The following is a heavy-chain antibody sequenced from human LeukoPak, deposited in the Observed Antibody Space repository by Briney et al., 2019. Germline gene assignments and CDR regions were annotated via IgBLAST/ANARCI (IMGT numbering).Heavy chain of an antibody. CDR2: IIPIFGTA. J-gene: IGHJ5*02. Sequence: ASVKVSCKASGGTFSSYAISWVRQAPGQELEWMGGIIPIFGTANYAQKFQGRVTITADESTSTAYMELSSLRSEDTAVYYCARDSSISGSSSENWYDPWGQGTLATVSS. V-gene: IGHV1-69*01. D-gene: IGHD6-6*01. CDR3: ARDSSISGSSSENWYDP. CDR1: GGTFSSYA.